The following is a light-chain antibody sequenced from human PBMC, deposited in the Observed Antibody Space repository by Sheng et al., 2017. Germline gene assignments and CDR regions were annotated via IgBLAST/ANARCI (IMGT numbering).Light chain of an antibody. V-gene: IGLV1-44*01. J-gene: IGLJ2*01. CDR3: VAWDDGLRGPV. CDR2: NND. CDR1: TSSIGSNA. Sequence: QSVLTQPPSASGTPGQRVTISCFGSTSSIGSNAVHWYQHRPGTAPKLLIYNNDQRPSGVSGRFSGSKSGTSASLALSGLQSEDEADYFCVAWDDGLRGPVFGGGTKLTV.